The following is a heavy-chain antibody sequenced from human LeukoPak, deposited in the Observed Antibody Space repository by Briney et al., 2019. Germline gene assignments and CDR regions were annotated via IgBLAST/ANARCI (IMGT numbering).Heavy chain of an antibody. V-gene: IGHV1-18*04. Sequence: ASVKVSCKGSGYTLSNHAFSWVRQAPGQGLEWMGWISADNGNTNHAQKFQGRVSLTTDTSTSTVHMELSGLRSEDTAVYYCARDQEGFDYWGQGTLVTVSS. J-gene: IGHJ4*02. CDR2: ISADNGNT. CDR1: GYTLSNHA. CDR3: ARDQEGFDY.